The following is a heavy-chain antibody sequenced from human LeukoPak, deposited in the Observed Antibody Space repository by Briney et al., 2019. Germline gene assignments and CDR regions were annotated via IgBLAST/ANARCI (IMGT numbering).Heavy chain of an antibody. D-gene: IGHD3-10*01. CDR2: ISWNSNSI. V-gene: IGHV3-9*01. J-gene: IGHJ4*02. CDR3: AKDVYYGSGREGVIDY. CDR1: GFIFDDYA. Sequence: GGSLRLSCAASGFIFDDYAMHWVRQAPGKGLEGVSGISWNSNSIGYADSVKGRFTISRDNAKNSLYLQMNSLRAEDTALYYCAKDVYYGSGREGVIDYWGQGTLVTVSS.